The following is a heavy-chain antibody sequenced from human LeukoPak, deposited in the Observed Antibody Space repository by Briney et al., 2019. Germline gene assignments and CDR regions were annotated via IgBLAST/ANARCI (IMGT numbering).Heavy chain of an antibody. CDR1: GFTLSSFG. D-gene: IGHD5-18*01. V-gene: IGHV3-30*18. CDR3: AKDADTATIIYWYFDL. J-gene: IGHJ2*01. CDR2: ISDDGSNR. Sequence: PGRSLRLSCTASGFTLSSFGMHWVRQAPGKGLEWVAVISDDGSNRYYADSVKGRFTISRDNSKNTLYLQMNSLRAEDTAEYYCAKDADTATIIYWYFDLWGRGTLVTVFS.